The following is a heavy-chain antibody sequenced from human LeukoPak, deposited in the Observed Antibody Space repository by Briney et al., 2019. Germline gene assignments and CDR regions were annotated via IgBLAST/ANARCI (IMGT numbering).Heavy chain of an antibody. V-gene: IGHV4-59*12. CDR3: ARVGQYSSSWYMN. D-gene: IGHD6-13*01. CDR1: GGSISSYY. Sequence: PSETLSLTCTVSGGSISSYYWSWIRQPPGKGLEWIGYIYYSGSTNYNPSLKSRVTISVDTSKNQFSLKLSSVTAADTAVYYCARVGQYSSSWYMNWGQGTLVTVSS. J-gene: IGHJ4*02. CDR2: IYYSGST.